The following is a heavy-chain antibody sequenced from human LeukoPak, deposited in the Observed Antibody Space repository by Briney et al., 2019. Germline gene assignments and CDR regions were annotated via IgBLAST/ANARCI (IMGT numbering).Heavy chain of an antibody. CDR3: AREGSSGWYWYFDL. Sequence: NPGGSLRLSCAASGFTFSDYYMSWIRQAPGKGLEWVSYISSSGSTIYYADSVKGRFTISRDNAKNSLYLQMNSLRAEDTAVYYCAREGSSGWYWYFDLWGRGTLVTVSS. D-gene: IGHD6-19*01. V-gene: IGHV3-11*01. J-gene: IGHJ2*01. CDR1: GFTFSDYY. CDR2: ISSSGSTI.